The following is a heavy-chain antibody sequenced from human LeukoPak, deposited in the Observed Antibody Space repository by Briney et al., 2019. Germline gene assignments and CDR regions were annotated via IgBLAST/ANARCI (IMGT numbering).Heavy chain of an antibody. D-gene: IGHD3-10*01. J-gene: IGHJ6*04. CDR2: ISSSSSYI. CDR3: ARDQGYYGSGSYLGPYYYYGMDV. CDR1: GFTSSRYS. Sequence: GGSLRLSCAASGFTSSRYSTNWVRQAPGKGLEWVSSISSSSSYIYHADSVKGRFTISRDNAKNSLYLQRNSLRAEDTAVYYCARDQGYYGSGSYLGPYYYYGMDVWGKGTTVTVSS. V-gene: IGHV3-21*01.